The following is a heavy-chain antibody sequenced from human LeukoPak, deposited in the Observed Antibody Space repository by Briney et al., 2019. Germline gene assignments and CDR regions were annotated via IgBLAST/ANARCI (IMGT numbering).Heavy chain of an antibody. CDR2: ISSSSSYI. CDR1: GFTFSSYS. D-gene: IGHD2-2*01. V-gene: IGHV3-21*01. Sequence: PGGSLRLSCAASGFTFSSYSMNWVRQAPGKGLEWVSSISSSSSYIYYADSVKGRFTISRDNAKNSLYLQMNSLRAEDTAVYYCARRYQLLQTAIMDNYYYYYYMDVWGKGTTVTVSS. J-gene: IGHJ6*03. CDR3: ARRYQLLQTAIMDNYYYYYYMDV.